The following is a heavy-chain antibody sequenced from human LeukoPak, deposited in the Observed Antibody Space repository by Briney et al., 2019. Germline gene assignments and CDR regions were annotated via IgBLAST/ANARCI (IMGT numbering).Heavy chain of an antibody. J-gene: IGHJ4*02. CDR2: INYKGGTT. CDR3: ARQTGSGLFILP. D-gene: IGHD3/OR15-3a*01. Sequence: PGGSLRLSCAASGFTLSSFSMHWVRQSPGRGLEYVSAINYKGGTTYYADSVKGRFTISRDNSKNTLYLQMASLRGEDMAVYYCARQTGSGLFILPGGQGTLVTVSS. CDR1: GFTLSSFS. V-gene: IGHV3-64*02.